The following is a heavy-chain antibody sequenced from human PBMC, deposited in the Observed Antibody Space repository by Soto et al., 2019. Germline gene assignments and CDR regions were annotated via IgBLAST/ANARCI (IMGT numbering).Heavy chain of an antibody. CDR2: IYYSGST. V-gene: IGHV4-31*03. CDR1: GGSISSGGYY. CDR3: ARALRGSDFDY. D-gene: IGHD3-3*01. Sequence: QVQLQESGPGLVKPSQTLSLTCTVSGGSISSGGYYWSWIRQHPGKGLEWIGYIYYSGSTYYNPSLKSXXTXSXGTSKNQCSLKLSSVTAADTAVYYCARALRGSDFDYWGQGTLVTVSS. J-gene: IGHJ4*02.